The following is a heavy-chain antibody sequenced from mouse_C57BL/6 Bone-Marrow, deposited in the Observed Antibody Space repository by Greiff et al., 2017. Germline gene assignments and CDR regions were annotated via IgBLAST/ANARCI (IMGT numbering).Heavy chain of an antibody. J-gene: IGHJ2*01. Sequence: DVQLQESGAELVRPGASVKLSCTASGFNIKDDYMHWVKQRPEQGLEWIGWIDPENGDTEYASKFQGKATITADTASNTAYLQLSSLTSEDTAVYYCTFYGSSPDYWGQGTTLTVSS. CDR3: TFYGSSPDY. CDR1: GFNIKDDY. V-gene: IGHV14-4*01. CDR2: IDPENGDT. D-gene: IGHD1-1*01.